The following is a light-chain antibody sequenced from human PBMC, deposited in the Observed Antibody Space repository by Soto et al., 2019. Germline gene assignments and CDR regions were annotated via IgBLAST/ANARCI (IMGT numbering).Light chain of an antibody. Sequence: QSALTQPASVSGSPGQSITISCTGTSSDVGDYNFVSWYQQYPGKAPKLMIYNVNNRPSGVPNRFSGSKSGNTASLTISGLQAEDEADYYCSSYTSSSTLGHVVFGGGTKLTVL. CDR3: SSYTSSSTLGHVV. CDR2: NVN. V-gene: IGLV2-14*01. J-gene: IGLJ2*01. CDR1: SSDVGDYNF.